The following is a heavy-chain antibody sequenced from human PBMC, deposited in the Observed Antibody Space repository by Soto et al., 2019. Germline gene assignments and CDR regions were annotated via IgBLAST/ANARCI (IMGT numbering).Heavy chain of an antibody. CDR2: INPHSGGT. CDR1: GYTFTGYY. Sequence: ASVKVSCKTSGYTFTGYYMYWVRQAPGQGLEWMGWINPHSGGTDSSQKFQGRVTMTRDTSISTAYMELSRLRSDDTAVYYCAGTSCSSTTCPTTYWGQGTLVTVSS. CDR3: AGTSCSSTTCPTTY. D-gene: IGHD2-2*01. V-gene: IGHV1-2*02. J-gene: IGHJ4*02.